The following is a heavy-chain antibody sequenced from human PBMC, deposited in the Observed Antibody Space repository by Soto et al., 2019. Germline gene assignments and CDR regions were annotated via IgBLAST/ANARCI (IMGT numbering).Heavy chain of an antibody. CDR1: GGTFSSYA. J-gene: IGHJ4*02. Sequence: QVQLVQSGAEVKKPGSSVKVSCKASGGTFSSYAISWVRQAPGQGLEWMGGIIPIFGTANYAQKFQGRDTITTDKSSSSAYMEMSSLRSENTAVYYCARHQKAYSSGPPGNWGQGTLVTVSS. CDR2: IIPIFGTA. D-gene: IGHD6-19*01. V-gene: IGHV1-69*05. CDR3: ARHQKAYSSGPPGN.